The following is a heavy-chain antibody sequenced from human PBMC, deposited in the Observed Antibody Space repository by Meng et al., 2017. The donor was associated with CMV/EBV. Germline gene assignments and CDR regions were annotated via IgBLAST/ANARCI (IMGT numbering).Heavy chain of an antibody. Sequence: GESLKISCKGSGYSFTSNWIGWVRQMPGKGLEWMEIIYPGDSDTRYSPSFQGQVTISADKSISTAYLQWSSLKASDTAMYYCARSTGIWFGELFLDYWGQGTLVTVSS. J-gene: IGHJ4*02. CDR2: IYPGDSDT. D-gene: IGHD3-10*01. CDR3: ARSTGIWFGELFLDY. CDR1: GYSFTSNW. V-gene: IGHV5-51*01.